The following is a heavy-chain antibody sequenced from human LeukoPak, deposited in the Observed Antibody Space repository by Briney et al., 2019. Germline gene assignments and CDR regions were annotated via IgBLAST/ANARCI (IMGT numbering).Heavy chain of an antibody. Sequence: SETLSLTCTVSGGSVSSGSYYWSWIRQPPRKGLEGIGYIYYSGSTNYNPSLKSRVTISVDTSKNQFSLKLSSVTAADTAVYYCARDGWFGEGDYFDYWGQGTLVTVSS. CDR3: ARDGWFGEGDYFDY. J-gene: IGHJ4*02. D-gene: IGHD3-10*01. CDR1: GGSVSSGSYY. CDR2: IYYSGST. V-gene: IGHV4-61*01.